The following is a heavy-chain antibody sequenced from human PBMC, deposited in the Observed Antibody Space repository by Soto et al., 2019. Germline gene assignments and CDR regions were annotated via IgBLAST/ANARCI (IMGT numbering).Heavy chain of an antibody. V-gene: IGHV3-21*06. CDR2: ISSSLSFI. CDR3: ARVALSHKAAFDF. D-gene: IGHD5-12*01. J-gene: IGHJ3*01. CDR1: GFTFGSHA. Sequence: EVQLVESGGGLVKSGGSLRLSCAASGFTFGSHAMNWVRQAPGKGLEWVSSISSSLSFINYADSVRGRFTISRDNARNSLYLQMNSLRAEDTAVYYCARVALSHKAAFDFWGQGTVVTVSS.